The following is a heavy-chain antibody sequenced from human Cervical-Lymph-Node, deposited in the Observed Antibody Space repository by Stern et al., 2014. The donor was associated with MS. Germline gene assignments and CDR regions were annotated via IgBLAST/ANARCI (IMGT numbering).Heavy chain of an antibody. CDR2: IIPVFGTT. Sequence: VQLVESGAEIVKPESSVKVSCKASGGTFSNSISWVRQDPGGGLEWMGNIIPVFGTTNYAKSFQGRITITADESTTTAYVDLSSLTPADTAVYYCAREKAAADGFDYWGQGTLVTVSS. J-gene: IGHJ4*02. CDR1: GGTFSNS. CDR3: AREKAAADGFDY. D-gene: IGHD6-13*01. V-gene: IGHV1-69*18.